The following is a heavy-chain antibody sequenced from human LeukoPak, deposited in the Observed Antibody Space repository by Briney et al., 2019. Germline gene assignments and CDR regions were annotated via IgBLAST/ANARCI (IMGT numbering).Heavy chain of an antibody. CDR3: AKDQSSFCSRSSCYGLHY. D-gene: IGHD2-2*01. J-gene: IGHJ4*02. Sequence: GGSLRLSCAASGFTFSGYGMHWVRQAPGKGLEWVAFIRNDGSNKFYADSVRGRFTISRDNSKNTLYLQMNSLRTEDTAVYYCAKDQSSFCSRSSCYGLHYGGQGTRATVSS. CDR1: GFTFSGYG. V-gene: IGHV3-30*02. CDR2: IRNDGSNK.